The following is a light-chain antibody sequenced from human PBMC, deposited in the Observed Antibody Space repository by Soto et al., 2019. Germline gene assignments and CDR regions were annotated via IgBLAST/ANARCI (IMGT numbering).Light chain of an antibody. V-gene: IGLV2-14*01. Sequence: QSVLTQPASVTGTPGQSITISCTTSNIDVDAYNYVSWYQQQSGKAPKLMIHEVSNRPSGVSNRFSGSKSGNTASLTISGLQAEDEADYYCSSFTSSRAYVFGIGTQLTVL. J-gene: IGLJ1*01. CDR2: EVS. CDR1: NIDVDAYNY. CDR3: SSFTSSRAYV.